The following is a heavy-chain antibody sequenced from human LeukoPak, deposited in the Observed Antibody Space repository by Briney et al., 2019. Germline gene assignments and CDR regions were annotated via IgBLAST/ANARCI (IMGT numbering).Heavy chain of an antibody. CDR3: ARAITMVRGVIITGFDY. Sequence: PSETLSLTCTVSGGSISSSSYYWGWIRQPPGKGLEWIGSIYYSGSTYYNPSLKSRVTISVDTSKNQFSLKLSSVTAADTAVYYCARAITMVRGVIITGFDYWGQETLVTVSS. CDR1: GGSISSSSYY. CDR2: IYYSGST. D-gene: IGHD3-10*01. V-gene: IGHV4-39*01. J-gene: IGHJ4*02.